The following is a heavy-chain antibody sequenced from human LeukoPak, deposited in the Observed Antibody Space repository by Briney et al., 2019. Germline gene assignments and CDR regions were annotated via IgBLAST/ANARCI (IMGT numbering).Heavy chain of an antibody. CDR1: GFTFSDTW. D-gene: IGHD4-17*01. Sequence: GGSLRLSCVGSGFTFSDTWMSWVRQAPGKGLEWVSSISSSGDRTYYADSVKGRLTISRDNPKNTLLLQMNSLRAEDTAIYYCARDIYGDYGGVDYWGQGILVTVSS. CDR3: ARDIYGDYGGVDY. V-gene: IGHV3-23*01. J-gene: IGHJ4*02. CDR2: ISSSGDRT.